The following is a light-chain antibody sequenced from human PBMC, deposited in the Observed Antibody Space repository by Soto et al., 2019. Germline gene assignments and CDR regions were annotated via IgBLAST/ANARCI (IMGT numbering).Light chain of an antibody. CDR1: QSVSSY. J-gene: IGKJ4*01. CDR2: DAS. Sequence: EIVLTQSPATLSSSPGERSTLPCRASQSVSSYLAWYQQKHGQXPRXXIYDASNRATGIPARFSGSGSGTDLTITISSLQPEDGAVYYCQQRSNWPLTFGGGTKVDIK. CDR3: QQRSNWPLT. V-gene: IGKV3-11*01.